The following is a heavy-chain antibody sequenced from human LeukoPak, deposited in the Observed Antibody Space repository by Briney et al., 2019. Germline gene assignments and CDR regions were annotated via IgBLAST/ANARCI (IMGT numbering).Heavy chain of an antibody. V-gene: IGHV1-69*05. CDR2: IIPIFGTA. Sequence: ASVRASCKVSGGTLSSYAISWVRQAPGQGLEWMGGIIPIFGTANYAQKFQGRVTITTDESTSTAYMELSSLRSEDTAVYYCASKADVLLESLGAFDIWGQGTMVTVSS. CDR3: ASKADVLLESLGAFDI. D-gene: IGHD3-10*01. J-gene: IGHJ3*02. CDR1: GGTLSSYA.